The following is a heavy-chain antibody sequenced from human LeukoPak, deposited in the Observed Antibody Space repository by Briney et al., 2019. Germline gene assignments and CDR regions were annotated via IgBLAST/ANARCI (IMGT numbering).Heavy chain of an antibody. CDR3: ARDLLGIAAAGTVWFDP. J-gene: IGHJ5*02. CDR2: ISAYNGNT. D-gene: IGHD6-13*01. CDR1: GYTFTSYG. V-gene: IGHV1-18*01. Sequence: ASVKVSCKASGYTFTSYGISWVRQAPGQGLEWMGWISAYNGNTNYAQTLQGRVTMTTDTSTSTAYMELRSLRSADTAVYYCARDLLGIAAAGTVWFDPWGQGTLVTVSS.